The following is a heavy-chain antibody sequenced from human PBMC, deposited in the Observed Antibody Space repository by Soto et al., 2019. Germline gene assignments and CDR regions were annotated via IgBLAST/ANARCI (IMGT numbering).Heavy chain of an antibody. D-gene: IGHD6-19*01. CDR1: GDSSSTSAFS. CDR3: SWTPGASGDRFDY. J-gene: IGHJ4*02. V-gene: IGHV4-30-2*01. CDR2: ISRSGVT. Sequence: SETLSLTCSVSGDSSSTSAFSWSWIRQPPGKALEWVGYISRSGVTSFNPSLKSRVSISIDTTKNQFSLKLGSVTAADTAVYYCSWTPGASGDRFDYWGQGTLVTVSS.